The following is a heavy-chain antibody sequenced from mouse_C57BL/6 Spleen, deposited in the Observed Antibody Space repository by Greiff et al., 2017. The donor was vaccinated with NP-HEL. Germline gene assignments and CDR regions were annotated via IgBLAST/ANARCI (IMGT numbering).Heavy chain of an antibody. D-gene: IGHD2-5*01. J-gene: IGHJ2*01. Sequence: QVQLQQPGAELVKPGASVKLSCKASGYTFTSYWMQWVKQRPGQGLEWIGEIDPSDSYTNYNQKFKGKATLTVDTSSSTAYMQLSSLTSEDSAVYYCAKKRSYYSNYGYYFDYWGQGTTLTVSS. V-gene: IGHV1-50*01. CDR3: AKKRSYYSNYGYYFDY. CDR1: GYTFTSYW. CDR2: IDPSDSYT.